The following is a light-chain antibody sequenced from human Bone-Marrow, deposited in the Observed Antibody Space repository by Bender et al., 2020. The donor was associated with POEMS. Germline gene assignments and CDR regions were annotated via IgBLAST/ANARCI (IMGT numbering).Light chain of an antibody. Sequence: QSALTQPPSVSGSPGQSVTLSCTGAGSDTDLNSVSWFQQRPGKAPQLLLYDVTYRPSGVSNRFSGSKSGNTASLTISGLQPEDEADFFCASLTVTGSLVVFGGGTTLTVL. V-gene: IGLV2-14*03. CDR3: ASLTVTGSLVV. CDR2: DVT. J-gene: IGLJ2*01. CDR1: GSDTDLNS.